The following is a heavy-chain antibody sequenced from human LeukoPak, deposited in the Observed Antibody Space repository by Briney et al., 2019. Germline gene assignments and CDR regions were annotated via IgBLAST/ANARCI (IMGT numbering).Heavy chain of an antibody. CDR1: GGTVSSNA. D-gene: IGHD2-2*01. J-gene: IGHJ6*03. Sequence: SVKVSCKASGGTVSSNAISWVRQAPGQGLEWMGGIIPIFGTTNYAQKFHGRVTITADKSTSTTYMELRSLRSDDTAVYYCARASTSSQLHYYYYYMDVWGKGTTVTISS. CDR3: ARASTSSQLHYYYYYMDV. CDR2: IIPIFGTT. V-gene: IGHV1-69*06.